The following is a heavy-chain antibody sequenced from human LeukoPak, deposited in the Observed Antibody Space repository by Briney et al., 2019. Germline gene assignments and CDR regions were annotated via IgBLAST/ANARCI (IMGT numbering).Heavy chain of an antibody. CDR1: GFTFSSYA. CDR3: AKDQGITGTTSPGDY. Sequence: GGSLRLSCAASGFTFSSYAMSWVRQAPGKGLEWVSAISGSGGSTYYADSVKGRFTISRDNSKNTLYLQMNSLRAEDTAVYYCAKDQGITGTTSPGDYWGQGTLATVSS. CDR2: ISGSGGST. D-gene: IGHD1-7*01. V-gene: IGHV3-23*01. J-gene: IGHJ4*02.